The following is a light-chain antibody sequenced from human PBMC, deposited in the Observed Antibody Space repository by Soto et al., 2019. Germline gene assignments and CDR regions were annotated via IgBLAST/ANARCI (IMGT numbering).Light chain of an antibody. J-gene: IGKJ4*01. CDR3: MQSLQLPLT. CDR1: QSLRYSDGKTY. V-gene: IGKV2D-29*01. CDR2: EVS. Sequence: DIVMTQTPLSLSVAPGQPASISCKSSQSLRYSDGKTYLYWYMQKPGQPPQLLISEVSNRFSGVPDRLSGSGSETDFTLKLSRVEAEAVGVYYCMQSLQLPLTFGGGTKVEIK.